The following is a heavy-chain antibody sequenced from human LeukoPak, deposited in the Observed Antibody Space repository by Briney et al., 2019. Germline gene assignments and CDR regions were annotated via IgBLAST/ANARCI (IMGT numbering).Heavy chain of an antibody. J-gene: IGHJ5*02. Sequence: GGSLRLSCAASGFTFSSYAMSWVRQAPGKGLEWVSAISGSGGSTYYADSVKGRFTISRDNSKNTLYLQMNSLRAEDTAVYYCAKDRKLLWFGGNWFDPWGQGTLVTVSS. CDR1: GFTFSSYA. D-gene: IGHD3-10*01. CDR2: ISGSGGST. V-gene: IGHV3-23*01. CDR3: AKDRKLLWFGGNWFDP.